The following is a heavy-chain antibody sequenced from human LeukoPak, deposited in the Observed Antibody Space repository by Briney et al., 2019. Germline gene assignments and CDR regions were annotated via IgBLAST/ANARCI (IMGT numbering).Heavy chain of an antibody. D-gene: IGHD2-15*01. J-gene: IGHJ4*02. V-gene: IGHV4-38-2*02. CDR2: IYHSGST. CDR1: GYSISSGYY. Sequence: PSETLSLTCTVSGYSISSGYYWGWIRQPPGKGLEWIGSIYHSGSTYYNPSLKSRVTISVDTSKNQFSLKLSSVTAADTAVYYCARVPYCSGGSCYSGYWGQGTLVTVSS. CDR3: ARVPYCSGGSCYSGY.